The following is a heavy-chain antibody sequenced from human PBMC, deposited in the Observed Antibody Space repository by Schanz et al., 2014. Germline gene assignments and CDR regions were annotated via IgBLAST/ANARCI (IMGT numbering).Heavy chain of an antibody. Sequence: QAQLVESGGGVVQRGGSLRLSCAASGFIFSNYGMHWVRQAPGKGLEWVAFIWSDGSRTYHAESVKGRFTISRDNSRKTLYLQMDSLRDEDTALYYCAKVVASGPTTGPFDPWGQGTLVTVSS. CDR1: GFIFSNYG. CDR3: AKVVASGPTTGPFDP. CDR2: IWSDGSRT. J-gene: IGHJ5*02. D-gene: IGHD1-26*01. V-gene: IGHV3-30*02.